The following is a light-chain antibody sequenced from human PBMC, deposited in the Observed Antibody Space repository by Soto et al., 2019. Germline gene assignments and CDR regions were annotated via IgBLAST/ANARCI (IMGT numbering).Light chain of an antibody. V-gene: IGKV1-27*01. CDR1: QAISNY. CDR3: QKYNSAPLT. CDR2: TAS. Sequence: DIQMTQSPSSLSASVGDRVTITCRASQAISNYLAWYQQKPGKGPKLLIYTASTLQSGVPSRFSGSGSGTDFSLTISSLQPEDVATYYCQKYNSAPLTFGQGTKVEIK. J-gene: IGKJ1*01.